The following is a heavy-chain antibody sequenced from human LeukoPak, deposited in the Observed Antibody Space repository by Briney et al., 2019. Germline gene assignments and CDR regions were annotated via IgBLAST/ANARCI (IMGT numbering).Heavy chain of an antibody. Sequence: GGSLRLSCAVSGVTNYAISWVRQAPGKGLEWVSVISGSGGSTYYADSVKGRFTISRDTSDNTIYLQMNSLRADDTAVYYCATSPRVTLYVMGDFAYWGQGTLVTVSS. CDR2: ISGSGGST. D-gene: IGHD3-16*01. CDR1: GVTNYA. CDR3: ATSPRVTLYVMGDFAY. V-gene: IGHV3-23*01. J-gene: IGHJ4*02.